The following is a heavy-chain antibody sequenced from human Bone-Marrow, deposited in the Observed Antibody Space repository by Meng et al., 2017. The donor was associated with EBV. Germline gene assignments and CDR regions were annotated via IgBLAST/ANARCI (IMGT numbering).Heavy chain of an antibody. CDR1: DGFISCGN. CDR3: ATDGGEIDWLDP. D-gene: IGHD3-16*01. CDR2: ITHNGGT. Sequence: RRQPGVGGLWTAAETLVHSMAFDDGFISCGNSTGSREPAEKVLEWVGEITHNGGTNYNPTLKGRVTISVDTSKNQVSLKLSCVSAADTAVYYCATDGGEIDWLDPWGQGTLVTVSS. J-gene: IGHJ5*02. V-gene: IGHV4-34*01.